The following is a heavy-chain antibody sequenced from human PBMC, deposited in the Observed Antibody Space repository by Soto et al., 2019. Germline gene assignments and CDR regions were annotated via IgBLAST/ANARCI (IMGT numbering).Heavy chain of an antibody. CDR3: ARLGCSSTSCYGGPYYYYYYMDV. D-gene: IGHD2-2*01. J-gene: IGHJ6*03. CDR2: ISAYNGNT. CDR1: GYTFTSYG. Sequence: ASVKVSCKASGYTFTSYGISWVRQAPGQGLEWMGWISAYNGNTNYAQKFQGRVTITADESTSTAYMELSSLRSEDTAVYYCARLGCSSTSCYGGPYYYYYYMDVWGKGTTVTVSS. V-gene: IGHV1-18*01.